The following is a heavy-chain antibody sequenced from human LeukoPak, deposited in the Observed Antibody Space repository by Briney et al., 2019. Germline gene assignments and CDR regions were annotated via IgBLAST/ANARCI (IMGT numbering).Heavy chain of an antibody. CDR3: AKGSGSYPDYFDY. J-gene: IGHJ4*02. D-gene: IGHD1-26*01. CDR2: ISGSGGST. Sequence: GGSLRLSCAASGFTFSSYAMSWVRQAPGKGLEWASAISGSGGSTYYADSVKGRFTISRDNSKNTLYLQMNSLRAEDTAVYYCAKGSGSYPDYFDYWGQGTLVTVSS. V-gene: IGHV3-23*01. CDR1: GFTFSSYA.